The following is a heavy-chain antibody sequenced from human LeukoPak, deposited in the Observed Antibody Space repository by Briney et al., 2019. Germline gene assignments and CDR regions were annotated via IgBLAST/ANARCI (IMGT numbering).Heavy chain of an antibody. D-gene: IGHD6-19*01. CDR2: ISGSGGST. Sequence: GGSLRLSWAASGFTFSSYAMSWVRQAPGKGLEWVSAISGSGGSTYYADSVKGRFTISRDNSKNTMFLQMNSLRADDTAVYYCPRQSYASGWNPFDYWGQGILVTVSS. CDR1: GFTFSSYA. J-gene: IGHJ4*02. V-gene: IGHV3-23*01. CDR3: PRQSYASGWNPFDY.